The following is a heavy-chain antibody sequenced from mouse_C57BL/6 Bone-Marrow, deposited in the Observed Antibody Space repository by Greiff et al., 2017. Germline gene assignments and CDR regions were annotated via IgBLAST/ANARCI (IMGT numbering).Heavy chain of an antibody. CDR1: GFNIKDDY. Sequence: VQLQQSGAELVRPGASVKLSCTASGFNIKDDYMHWVKQRPEQGLEWIGWIDPENGDTEYASKFQGQATITADTSSNTAYLQLSSLTSEDTAVYYCTSYYYGSSPYYFDYWGQGTTLTVSS. V-gene: IGHV14-4*01. J-gene: IGHJ2*01. CDR2: IDPENGDT. CDR3: TSYYYGSSPYYFDY. D-gene: IGHD1-1*01.